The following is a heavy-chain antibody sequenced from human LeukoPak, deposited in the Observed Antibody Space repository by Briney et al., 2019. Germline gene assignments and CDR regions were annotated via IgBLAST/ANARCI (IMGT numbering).Heavy chain of an antibody. D-gene: IGHD2-2*02. CDR3: ARDAPVIVVVPAAILDY. J-gene: IGHJ4*02. CDR2: ISYDGSNK. V-gene: IGHV3-30-3*01. CDR1: GFTFSSYA. Sequence: PGRSLRLYCAASGFTFSSYAMHWVRQAPGKGLEWVAVISYDGSNKYYADSVKGRFTISRDNSNNPLYLQMNSLRAEDTAVYYCARDAPVIVVVPAAILDYWGQGTLVTVSS.